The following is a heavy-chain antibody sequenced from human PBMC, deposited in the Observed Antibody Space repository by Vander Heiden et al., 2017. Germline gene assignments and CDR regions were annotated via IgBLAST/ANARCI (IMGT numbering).Heavy chain of an antibody. D-gene: IGHD1-26*01. J-gene: IGHJ4*02. CDR1: GYTFTTYA. Sequence: QGQVVQSGAAVKKPGASVRVSCKASGYTFTTYAINWVRQASGQGLEWMGWMDPKTGETGYAQRFQGRVTMTRNISRSTAYMELSGLRSEDTAVYFCARVARFAGSYYNYFDTWGQGSLVTVSS. CDR2: MDPKTGET. CDR3: ARVARFAGSYYNYFDT. V-gene: IGHV1-8*01.